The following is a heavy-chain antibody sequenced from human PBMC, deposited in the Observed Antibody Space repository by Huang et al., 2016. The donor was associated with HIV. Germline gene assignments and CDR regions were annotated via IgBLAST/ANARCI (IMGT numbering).Heavy chain of an antibody. CDR2: ISHDGSTK. D-gene: IGHD1-1*01. V-gene: IGHV3-30*09. Sequence: QVHLVESGGGVVQPGRSLRLSCAASGFTFSTNPIHWVRQGPGQGLEWVAVISHDGSTKFYAESVKGRSAISRDNSKNMVYLQIYRLRVEDTGVYYCAREEGLEDWGQGTLVTVSS. CDR1: GFTFSTNP. CDR3: AREEGLED. J-gene: IGHJ4*02.